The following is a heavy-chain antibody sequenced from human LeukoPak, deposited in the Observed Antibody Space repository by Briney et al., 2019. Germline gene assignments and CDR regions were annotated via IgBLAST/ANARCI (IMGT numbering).Heavy chain of an antibody. J-gene: IGHJ4*02. CDR3: ARVSRYYEDY. CDR2: IYYSGST. CDR1: GGSISSGDYY. Sequence: SETLSLTCTVSGGSISSGDYYWSWIRQPPGKGLEWIGYIYYSGSTYCNPSLKSRVTISVDTSKNQFSLKLSSVTAADTAVYYCARVSRYYEDYWGQGTLVTVSS. D-gene: IGHD3-3*01. V-gene: IGHV4-30-4*01.